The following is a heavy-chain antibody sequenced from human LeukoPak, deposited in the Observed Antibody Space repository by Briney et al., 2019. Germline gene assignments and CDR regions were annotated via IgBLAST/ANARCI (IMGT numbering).Heavy chain of an antibody. D-gene: IGHD6-19*01. J-gene: IGHJ4*02. V-gene: IGHV4-59*01. CDR3: ARGNGWFIY. CDR1: GGSLSNSS. CDR2: IYYSGNT. Sequence: PSETLSLTCTVSGGSLSNSSWSWIRQPPGKGLEWIGYIYYSGNTNYNPSLKSRVTLSVDTSKNQFSLKVSSVTAADTAVYYCARGNGWFIYWGQGTLVTVSS.